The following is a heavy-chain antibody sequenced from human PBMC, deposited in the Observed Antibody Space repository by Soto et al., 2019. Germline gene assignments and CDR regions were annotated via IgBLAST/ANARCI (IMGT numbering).Heavy chain of an antibody. CDR3: AHRVLRTVFGLVTTTAIYFDF. J-gene: IGHJ4*02. D-gene: IGHD3-3*01. V-gene: IGHV2-5*02. CDR2: IDWDDNK. CDR1: GFSLTTSGVG. Sequence: QITLNESGPTVVRPTETLTLTCRFSGFSLTTSGVGVGWIRQSPGKAPEWLALIDWDDNKRYRASLKSRLSITKDTSKNQVVLTVSDLDPTDTATYYCAHRVLRTVFGLVTTTAIYFDFWGQGTPVAVSS.